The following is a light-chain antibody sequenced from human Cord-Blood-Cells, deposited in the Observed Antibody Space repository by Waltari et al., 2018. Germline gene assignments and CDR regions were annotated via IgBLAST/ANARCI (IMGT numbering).Light chain of an antibody. V-gene: IGLV2-23*01. Sequence: QSALTQPASVSGSPGQSITISCTGNSSDGGRYNLVSCDQQHPGKAPKLMIYEGSKRPSGVSNRFSGSKSGNTASLTISGLQAEDEADYYCCSYAGSSTLFGGGTKLTVL. J-gene: IGLJ3*02. CDR1: SSDGGRYNL. CDR3: CSYAGSSTL. CDR2: EGS.